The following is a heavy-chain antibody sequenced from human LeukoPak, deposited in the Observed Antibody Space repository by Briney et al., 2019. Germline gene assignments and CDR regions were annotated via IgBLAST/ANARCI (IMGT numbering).Heavy chain of an antibody. D-gene: IGHD5-24*01. CDR3: ARIQRGGDGYVPDY. Sequence: SGPTLVNPTQTLTLTCTFSGISLTTTGMCVSWFRQPPGKALEWLALITWDDDQKYTASLKPRVTISSDTSRKQVVLTMTNMAPSDTATFFCARIQRGGDGYVPDYWGQGMLVTVSS. CDR1: GISLTTTGMC. V-gene: IGHV2-70*13. J-gene: IGHJ4*01. CDR2: ITWDDDQ.